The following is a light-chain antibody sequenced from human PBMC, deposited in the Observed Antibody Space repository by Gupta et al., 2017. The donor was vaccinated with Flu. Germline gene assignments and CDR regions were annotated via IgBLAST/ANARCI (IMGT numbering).Light chain of an antibody. J-gene: IGKJ3*01. CDR2: GAS. CDR3: QQYNRGPPYT. V-gene: IGKV3-15*01. Sequence: EVVLTQSPATLSVSPGERATLSCRASRDINSDLAWYQQKPGQAPRLLIHGASTRATGIPARSSSSGSGAEYTRTISRLQSEDVAIYYWQQYNRGPPYTLGPGTKVEIK. CDR1: RDINSD.